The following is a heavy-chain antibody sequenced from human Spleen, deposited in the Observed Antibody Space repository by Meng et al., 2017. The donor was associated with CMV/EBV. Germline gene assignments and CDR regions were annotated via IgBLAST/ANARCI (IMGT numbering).Heavy chain of an antibody. J-gene: IGHJ6*02. CDR2: IIPILGIA. Sequence: SVKVSCKASGGTFSSYAISWVRQAPGQGLEWMGGIIPILGIANYAQKFQGRVTITADKSTSTAYMELRRVRADDTAVYYCVRDLTVKAMDVSVWGQGTTVTVSS. V-gene: IGHV1-69*10. D-gene: IGHD4-17*01. CDR1: GGTFSSYA. CDR3: VRDLTVKAMDVSV.